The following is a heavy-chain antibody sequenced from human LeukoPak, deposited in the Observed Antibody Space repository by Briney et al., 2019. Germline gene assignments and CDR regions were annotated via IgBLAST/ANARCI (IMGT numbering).Heavy chain of an antibody. J-gene: IGHJ4*02. Sequence: PGGSLRLSCAASGFTVSNNYMSWVRQAPGKGLEWVSVRYRGGSTYYADSVQGRFTMSRDNSKNTLYLQMNSLRAEDTAVYYCARDGGAAAGYWGQGTLVTVSS. CDR2: RYRGGST. CDR3: ARDGGAAAGY. D-gene: IGHD6-13*01. V-gene: IGHV3-66*01. CDR1: GFTVSNNY.